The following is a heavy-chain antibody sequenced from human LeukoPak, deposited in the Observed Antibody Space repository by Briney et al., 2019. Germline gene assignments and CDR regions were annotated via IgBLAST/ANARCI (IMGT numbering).Heavy chain of an antibody. V-gene: IGHV1-18*01. CDR2: ISAYNGNT. J-gene: IGHJ4*02. CDR1: GYTFTSYG. D-gene: IGHD2-21*02. CDR3: ARDKEFLCGGDCYAPDY. Sequence: GASVKVSRKASGYTFTSYGISWVRQAPGQGLEWMGWISAYNGNTNYAQKLQGRGTMTTDTSTSTAYMELRSLRSDDTAVYYCARDKEFLCGGDCYAPDYWGQGTLVTVSS.